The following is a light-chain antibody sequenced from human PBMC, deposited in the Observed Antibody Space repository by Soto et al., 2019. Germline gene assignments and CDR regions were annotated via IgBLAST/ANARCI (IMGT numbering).Light chain of an antibody. CDR2: DVS. CDR3: CSYAGSYTYVV. J-gene: IGLJ2*01. Sequence: QSVLTQPRSVSGSPGQSVTISCTGTSSDVGGYNYVSWYQQHPGKAPKLMIYDVSKRPSGVPDRFSGSKSGYTASLTISGLQAEDEADYYCCSYAGSYTYVVFGGGTQLTVL. CDR1: SSDVGGYNY. V-gene: IGLV2-11*01.